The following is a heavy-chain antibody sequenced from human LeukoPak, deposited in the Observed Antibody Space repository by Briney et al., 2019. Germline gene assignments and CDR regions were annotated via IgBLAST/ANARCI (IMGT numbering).Heavy chain of an antibody. CDR1: GFTFSSYG. V-gene: IGHV3-33*03. J-gene: IGHJ4*02. CDR2: IWYDGSNK. Sequence: SGGSLRLSCAASGFTFSSYGMHWVRQAPGKGLEWVAVIWYDGSNKYYADSVKGRFTISRDNAKNSLYLQMNSLRAEDTAVYYCARAGYDILTGYYMDYWGQGTLVTVSS. CDR3: ARAGYDILTGYYMDY. D-gene: IGHD3-9*01.